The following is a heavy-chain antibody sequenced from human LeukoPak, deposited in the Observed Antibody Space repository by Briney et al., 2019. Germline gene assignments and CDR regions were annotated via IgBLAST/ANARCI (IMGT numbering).Heavy chain of an antibody. J-gene: IGHJ4*02. CDR1: GFTFSNYP. CDR3: ARERVTTTSFDY. Sequence: GGSLRLSCAASGFTFSNYPRSWVRQAPGKGLEWVSLISGSGGNTYYVDSVKGRFTISRDNSKNTLYLPLNSLRADDTAVYYCARERVTTTSFDYWGQGTLVTVSS. CDR2: ISGSGGNT. D-gene: IGHD4-17*01. V-gene: IGHV3-23*01.